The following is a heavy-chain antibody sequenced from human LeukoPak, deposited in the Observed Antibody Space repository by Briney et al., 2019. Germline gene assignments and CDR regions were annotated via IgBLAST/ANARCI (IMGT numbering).Heavy chain of an antibody. J-gene: IGHJ4*02. CDR3: ARVSGYDWESFYDY. CDR2: IYYSGST. V-gene: IGHV4-59*01. CDR1: GGSISSYY. Sequence: PSETLSLTCTVSGGSISSYYWSWIRQPPGKGLEWIGYIYYSGSTNYNPSLKSRVTISVDTSKKQFSMKLRSVTAADTAVYYCARVSGYDWESFYDYWGQGTLVTVSS. D-gene: IGHD5-12*01.